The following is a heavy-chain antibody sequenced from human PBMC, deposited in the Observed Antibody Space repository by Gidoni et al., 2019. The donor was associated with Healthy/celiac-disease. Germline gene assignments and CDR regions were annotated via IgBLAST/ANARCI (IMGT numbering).Heavy chain of an antibody. V-gene: IGHV4-4*07. CDR3: ASSYYDILTYYMDV. CDR2: IYTSGST. J-gene: IGHJ6*03. D-gene: IGHD3-9*01. Sequence: QVQLQESGPGLVKPSETLSLTCTVSGGSISSYYWSWIRQPAGKGLEWIGRIYTSGSTNYNPSLKSRVTMSVDTSKNQFSLKLSSVTAADTAVYYCASSYYDILTYYMDVWGKGTTVTVSS. CDR1: GGSISSYY.